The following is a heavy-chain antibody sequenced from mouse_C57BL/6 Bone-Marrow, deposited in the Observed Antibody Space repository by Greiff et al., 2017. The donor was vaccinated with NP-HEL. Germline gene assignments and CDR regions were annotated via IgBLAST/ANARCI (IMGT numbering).Heavy chain of an antibody. V-gene: IGHV1-69*01. D-gene: IGHD2-4*01. J-gene: IGHJ2*01. CDR1: GYTFTSYW. Sequence: QVQLQQSGAELVMPGASVKLSCKASGYTFTSYWMHWVKQRPGQGLEWIGEIDPSDSYTNYNQKFKGKSTLTVDKSSSTAYMQLSSLTSEDSAVYYCARSAPYDYDVVFDYWGQGTTLTVSS. CDR2: IDPSDSYT. CDR3: ARSAPYDYDVVFDY.